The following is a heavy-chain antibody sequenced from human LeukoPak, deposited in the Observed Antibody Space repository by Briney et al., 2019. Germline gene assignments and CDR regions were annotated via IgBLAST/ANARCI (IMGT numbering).Heavy chain of an antibody. CDR1: GYTFTSHD. V-gene: IGHV1-8*03. D-gene: IGHD5-12*01. Sequence: ASVKVSCKASGYTFTSHDINWVRQATGQGLEWMGWMNPNSGSTGYAQQFQGRVTLTRNTSISTAYMELSSLRSEDTAVYFCARGLGWLYYYYYMDVWGKGTMVTVSS. CDR2: MNPNSGST. J-gene: IGHJ6*03. CDR3: ARGLGWLYYYYYMDV.